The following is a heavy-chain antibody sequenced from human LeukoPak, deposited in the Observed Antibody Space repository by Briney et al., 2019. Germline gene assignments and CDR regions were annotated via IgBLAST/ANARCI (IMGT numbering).Heavy chain of an antibody. D-gene: IGHD5-24*01. CDR1: GFTVSSNY. J-gene: IGHJ4*02. Sequence: QSGGSLRLSCAASGFTVSSNYMSWVRQAPGKGLEWVSVIYSGGSTYYADSVKGRFTISRDNSKNTLYLQMNSLRAEDTAVYYCARGHVYNDYFDYWGQGTLVTVSS. CDR2: IYSGGST. CDR3: ARGHVYNDYFDY. V-gene: IGHV3-66*01.